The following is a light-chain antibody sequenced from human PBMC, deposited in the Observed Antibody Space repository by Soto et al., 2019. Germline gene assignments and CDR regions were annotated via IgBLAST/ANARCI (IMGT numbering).Light chain of an antibody. Sequence: EIVMTQSPATLSVSPGERATLSCRASQSVSSNLAWYQQKPGQAPRLLIYGASTRATGIPARFSGSGSGTEFTLTISSLQSEDFAVYYCQQYNTWRTFGQGTK. CDR2: GAS. J-gene: IGKJ1*01. CDR3: QQYNTWRT. V-gene: IGKV3-15*01. CDR1: QSVSSN.